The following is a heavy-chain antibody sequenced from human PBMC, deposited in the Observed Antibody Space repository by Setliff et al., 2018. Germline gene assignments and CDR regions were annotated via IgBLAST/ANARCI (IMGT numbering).Heavy chain of an antibody. V-gene: IGHV3-30*02. D-gene: IGHD1-1*01. Sequence: PGGSLRLSCVASGFAFSTYGMHWVRQAPGKGLEWVAFIRYDGSYKYYEDSVKGRFTISRDNSENTLDLQMNSLRVEDTALYYCAKVRKQLIRGSGFDYWGQGTLVTVSS. CDR1: GFAFSTYG. CDR3: AKVRKQLIRGSGFDY. CDR2: IRYDGSYK. J-gene: IGHJ4*02.